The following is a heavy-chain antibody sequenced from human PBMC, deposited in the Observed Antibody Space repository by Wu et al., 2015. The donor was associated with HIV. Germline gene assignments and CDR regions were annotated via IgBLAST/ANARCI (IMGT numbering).Heavy chain of an antibody. D-gene: IGHD5-12*01. CDR3: ARELRYSALRLGKQGGWGWFDP. Sequence: QVQLVQSGAEVKKPGASVKVSCKASGYTFTDYYIHWVRQAPGQGLEWMGWINPNSGGTNYAQKFQGRVTMTRGTSISTAYMELSRLRSDDTAVYYCARELRYSALRLGKQGGWGWFDPWGQGILGHRLL. V-gene: IGHV1-2*02. CDR2: INPNSGGT. J-gene: IGHJ5*02. CDR1: GYTFTDYY.